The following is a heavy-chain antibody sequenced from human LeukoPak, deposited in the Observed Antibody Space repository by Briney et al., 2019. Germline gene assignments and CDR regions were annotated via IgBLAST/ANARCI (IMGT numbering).Heavy chain of an antibody. CDR2: IHYSGTT. V-gene: IGHV4-59*08. Sequence: SETLSLTCTVSGGSISGNAWSWIRQPPGKGLEWIGYIHYSGTTNYNPSLKNRVTISLDTSKNQFSLNLSSVTAADTAVFYCVRMGGYSGYATHWGQGTLVTVSS. CDR3: VRMGGYSGYATH. CDR1: GGSISGNA. D-gene: IGHD5-12*01. J-gene: IGHJ4*02.